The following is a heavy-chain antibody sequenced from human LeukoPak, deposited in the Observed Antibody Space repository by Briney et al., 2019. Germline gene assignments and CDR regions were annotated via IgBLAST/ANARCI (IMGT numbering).Heavy chain of an antibody. V-gene: IGHV3-48*04. J-gene: IGHJ4*02. D-gene: IGHD2-2*01. CDR1: GFTYSTYS. Sequence: GGSLRLSCAASGFTYSTYSMNWVRRAPGKGLEWVSFISRDGGTIDYADSVKGRFTISRDNAKNSLYLQMNSLRAEDTAVYYCARKGLGYCSSTSCPLGYWGQGTLVTVSS. CDR2: ISRDGGTI. CDR3: ARKGLGYCSSTSCPLGY.